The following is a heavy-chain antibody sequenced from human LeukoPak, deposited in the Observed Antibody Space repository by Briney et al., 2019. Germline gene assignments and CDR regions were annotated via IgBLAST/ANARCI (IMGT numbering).Heavy chain of an antibody. CDR1: GYTFTSYD. D-gene: IGHD3-10*02. CDR2: MNPNSGNT. J-gene: IGHJ6*02. V-gene: IGHV1-8*01. CDR3: ARGPVEAVFGVSTED. Sequence: GASVKVSCKASGYTFTSYDINWVRQATGQGLEWMGWMNPNSGNTGYAQKFQGRVSMTRDTSINTAYMELSSLRSEDTAVYYCARGPVEAVFGVSTEDWGQGTTVTVSS.